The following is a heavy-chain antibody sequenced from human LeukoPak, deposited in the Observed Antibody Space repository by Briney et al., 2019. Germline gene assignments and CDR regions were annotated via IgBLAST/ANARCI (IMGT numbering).Heavy chain of an antibody. CDR3: ARIEDVTRGYNHAYYFDY. CDR1: GYSISSGYY. V-gene: IGHV4-38-2*02. Sequence: PSETLSLTCTVSGYSISSGYYWGWIRQPPGKGLERIGSIYHSGSTYYNPSLKSRVTISVDTSKKQFSLKLRTATAADTAVYYCARIEDVTRGYNHAYYFDYWGQGTLVTVSS. J-gene: IGHJ4*02. D-gene: IGHD5-18*01. CDR2: IYHSGST.